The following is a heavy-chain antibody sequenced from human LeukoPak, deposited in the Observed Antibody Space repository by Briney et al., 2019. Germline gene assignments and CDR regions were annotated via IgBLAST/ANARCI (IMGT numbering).Heavy chain of an antibody. V-gene: IGHV4-59*01. CDR1: GGSISGYY. CDR3: ARGGDYYGSGRYRVAFDI. J-gene: IGHJ3*02. D-gene: IGHD3-10*01. Sequence: SETLSLTCTVSGGSISGYYWSWVRQPPGKGLELIGYIYYSGSSDYNPSLKSRVTISVDTSKNQFSLKLRSVTAADTAVYYCARGGDYYGSGRYRVAFDIWGQGTMVTVSS. CDR2: IYYSGSS.